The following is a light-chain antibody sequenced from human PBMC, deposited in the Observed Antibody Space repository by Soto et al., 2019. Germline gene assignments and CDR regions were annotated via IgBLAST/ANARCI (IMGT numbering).Light chain of an antibody. V-gene: IGLV3-21*02. CDR3: HVWDSNRDHEL. CDR2: DDS. CDR1: NIGSKS. Sequence: SYELTQSHSVSVAPGQTASITCGGNNIGSKSVHWYRQKPGQAPVLVVYDDSDRPSGVPERFSGSNSGHTATLTITRVEAGDEADYYCHVWDSNRDHELFGGGTKVTVL. J-gene: IGLJ3*02.